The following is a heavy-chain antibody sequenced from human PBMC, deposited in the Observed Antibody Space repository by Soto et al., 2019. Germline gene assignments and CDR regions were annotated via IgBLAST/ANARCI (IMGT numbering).Heavy chain of an antibody. Sequence: GGSLRLSCAASGFTFSSYAMSWVRQAPGKGLEWVSAISGSGGSTYYADSVKGRFTISRDNSKNTLYLQMNSLRAADTAVYYCAKNRPGYYGSGNPLGMDVWGQGTTVTVSS. CDR3: AKNRPGYYGSGNPLGMDV. J-gene: IGHJ6*02. CDR1: GFTFSSYA. D-gene: IGHD3-10*01. CDR2: ISGSGGST. V-gene: IGHV3-23*01.